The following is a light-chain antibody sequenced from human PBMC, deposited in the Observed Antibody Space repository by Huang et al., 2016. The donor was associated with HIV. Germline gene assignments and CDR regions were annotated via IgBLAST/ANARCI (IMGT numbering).Light chain of an antibody. CDR2: AAS. V-gene: IGKV1-9*01. CDR1: QGISSY. J-gene: IGKJ5*01. CDR3: QQVNSYPIT. Sequence: IQLTQSPSSLSASVGDRVTITCRASQGISSYLAWYQKKPGKAPKLLISAASTLQSGVPSRFSGSGSGTDFTLTISSLQPEDFATYYCQQVNSYPITFGQGTRLEIK.